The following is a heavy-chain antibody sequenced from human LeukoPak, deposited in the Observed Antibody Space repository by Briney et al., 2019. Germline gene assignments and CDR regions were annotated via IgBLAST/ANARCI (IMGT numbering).Heavy chain of an antibody. D-gene: IGHD5-18*01. V-gene: IGHV4-61*02. CDR2: IYTSGST. CDR1: GGAISSGSYY. Sequence: PSETLSLTCTVSGGAISSGSYYWSWIRQPAGKGPEWIGRIYTSGSTNYNPSLKSRVTISVDTSKNQFSLKLSSVTAADTAVYYCAREWGYGPSGPFDYWGQGTLVTVSS. J-gene: IGHJ4*02. CDR3: AREWGYGPSGPFDY.